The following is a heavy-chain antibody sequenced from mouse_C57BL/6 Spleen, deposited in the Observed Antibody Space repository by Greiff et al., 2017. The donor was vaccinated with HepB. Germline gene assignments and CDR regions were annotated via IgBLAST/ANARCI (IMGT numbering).Heavy chain of an antibody. J-gene: IGHJ2*01. CDR3: AREITGLYYFDH. CDR1: GYTFTSYT. V-gene: IGHV1-4*01. CDR2: INPSSGYT. D-gene: IGHD4-1*01. Sequence: QVQLQQSGAELARPGASVKMSCKASGYTFTSYTMHWVKQRPGQGLEWIGYINPSSGYTKSNQKFKDKATLTADKSSSTAYMQLSSLTSEDSAVYYCAREITGLYYFDHWGQGTTLTVSS.